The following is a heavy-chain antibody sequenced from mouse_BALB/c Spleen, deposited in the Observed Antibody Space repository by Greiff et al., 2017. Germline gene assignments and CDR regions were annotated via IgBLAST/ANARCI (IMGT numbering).Heavy chain of an antibody. Sequence: EVKLQQSGAELVRSGASVKLSCTASGFNIKDYYMHWVKQRPEQGLEWIGWIDPENGDTEYAPKFQGKATMTADTSSNTAYLQLSSLTSEDTAVYYCNAWNDWFAYWGQGTLVTVSA. CDR2: IDPENGDT. J-gene: IGHJ3*01. CDR1: GFNIKDYY. CDR3: NAWNDWFAY. V-gene: IGHV14-4*02.